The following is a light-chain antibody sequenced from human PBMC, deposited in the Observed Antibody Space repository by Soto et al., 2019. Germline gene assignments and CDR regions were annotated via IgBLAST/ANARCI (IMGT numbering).Light chain of an antibody. CDR2: WAS. V-gene: IGKV4-1*01. Sequence: DIVMTQSPDSLAVSLGERATINCKSRQSVLYSSNNKNYLAWYQQKPGQPPKLLIYWASTRESGVPDRFSGSGSGTASNRTISSLHAQDVAVYYCQQYYNTPSYTFGKGAKLEIK. CDR3: QQYYNTPSYT. J-gene: IGKJ2*01. CDR1: QSVLYSSNNKNY.